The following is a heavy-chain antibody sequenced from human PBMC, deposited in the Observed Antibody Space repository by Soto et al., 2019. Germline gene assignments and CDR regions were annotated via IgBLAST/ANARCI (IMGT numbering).Heavy chain of an antibody. Sequence: GGSLRLSCADSGFTFSDFAWHWVRQAPGKGLEWVAVISYNGSTKFYADNVKGRFTVSRDNSKNTLYLQMNSLRAEDTAVYYCAKGLRIVGATGNGYWGQGTLVTVSS. CDR1: GFTFSDFA. D-gene: IGHD1-26*01. CDR3: AKGLRIVGATGNGY. J-gene: IGHJ4*02. CDR2: ISYNGSTK. V-gene: IGHV3-30-3*01.